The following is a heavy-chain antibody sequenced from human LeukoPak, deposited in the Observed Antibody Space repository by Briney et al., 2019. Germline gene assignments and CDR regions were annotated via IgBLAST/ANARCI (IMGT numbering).Heavy chain of an antibody. D-gene: IGHD6-19*01. CDR1: GFTFSSYA. Sequence: GGSLRLSYAASGFTFSSYAMSWVRQAPGKGLEWVSAISGSGDRTYYADFVRGRFTNSRDNTKSTLYLQMDSLRAEDTAVYYCAKVTWGSGLNDYWGQGTLVTVPS. CDR3: AKVTWGSGLNDY. CDR2: ISGSGDRT. V-gene: IGHV3-23*01. J-gene: IGHJ4*02.